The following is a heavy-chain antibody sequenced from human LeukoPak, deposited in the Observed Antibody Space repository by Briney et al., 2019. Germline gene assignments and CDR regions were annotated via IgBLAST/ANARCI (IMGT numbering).Heavy chain of an antibody. Sequence: GGSLRLSCAASGFTFSSYCMHWVRQAPGKGLEWVAFIRLDGTNKDYADSVKGRFTISRDNFKNTLGLQMNSLRIEDTAVYYCAKDRLLSEVVVVISDFDYWGQGTLVTVSS. J-gene: IGHJ4*02. CDR2: IRLDGTNK. CDR1: GFTFSSYC. V-gene: IGHV3-30*02. CDR3: AKDRLLSEVVVVISDFDY. D-gene: IGHD3-22*01.